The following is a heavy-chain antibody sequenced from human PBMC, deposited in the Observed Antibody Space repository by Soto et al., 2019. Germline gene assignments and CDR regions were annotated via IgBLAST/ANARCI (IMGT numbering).Heavy chain of an antibody. Sequence: QVQLVQSGAEVKKPGASVKVSCKASGYTFTSYDINWVRQATGQGLEWMGWMNPNSGNTGYAQKFKGRVTMTRNTSQSPAYMELSSRRAENTAVHYCARGAWSWLHPWGKGTLATPAS. V-gene: IGHV1-8*01. CDR3: ARGAWSWLHP. CDR1: GYTFTSYD. D-gene: IGHD2-8*02. J-gene: IGHJ5*02. CDR2: MNPNSGNT.